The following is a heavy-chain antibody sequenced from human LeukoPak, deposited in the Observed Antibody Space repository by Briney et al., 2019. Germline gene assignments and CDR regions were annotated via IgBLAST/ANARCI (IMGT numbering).Heavy chain of an antibody. D-gene: IGHD2-2*01. V-gene: IGHV4-34*01. J-gene: IGHJ4*02. CDR1: GGSFSGYY. CDR3: AREGVYCSSTSCYPY. CDR2: INHSGST. Sequence: SETLSLTCAVYGGSFSGYYWSWIRQPPGKGLEWIGEINHSGSTNYNPSLESRVTISVDTSKNQFSLKLSSVTAADTAVYYCAREGVYCSSTSCYPYWGQGTLVTVSS.